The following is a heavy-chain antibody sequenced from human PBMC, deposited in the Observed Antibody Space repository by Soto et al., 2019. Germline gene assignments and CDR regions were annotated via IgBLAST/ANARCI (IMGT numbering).Heavy chain of an antibody. D-gene: IGHD6-19*01. CDR3: AKGSASTYYFDS. CDR1: GVTFSTYA. J-gene: IGHJ4*02. Sequence: GGSLRLSCAASGVTFSTYAMSWVRQAPGKGLEWVSAISRSGGSTYYADSVKGRFTVSRDNPENMLYLQMNSLRAEDTAVYFCAKGSASTYYFDSWGQGNLVTVSS. CDR2: ISRSGGST. V-gene: IGHV3-23*01.